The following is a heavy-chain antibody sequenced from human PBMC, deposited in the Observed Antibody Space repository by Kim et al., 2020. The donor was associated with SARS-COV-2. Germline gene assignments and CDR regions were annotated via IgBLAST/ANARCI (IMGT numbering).Heavy chain of an antibody. Sequence: SETLSLTCTVSGGSISSGGYYWSWIRQHPGKGLEWIGYIYYSGSTYYNPSLKSRVTISVDTSKNQFSLKLSSVTAADTAVYYCARSIVASALTYGMDVWGQGTTVTVSS. CDR1: GGSISSGGYY. V-gene: IGHV4-31*03. D-gene: IGHD5-12*01. CDR2: IYYSGST. CDR3: ARSIVASALTYGMDV. J-gene: IGHJ6*02.